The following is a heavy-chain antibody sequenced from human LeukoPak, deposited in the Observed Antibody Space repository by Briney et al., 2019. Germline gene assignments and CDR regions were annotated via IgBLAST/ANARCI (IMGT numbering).Heavy chain of an antibody. CDR1: EFDFSSHA. CDR2: ISISGSKT. Sequence: QSGGSLRLSCAASEFDFSSHAITWVRQAPGKGLEWVSAISISGSKTYYADSVKGRFTISRDNSKNTLYLQMNSLRAEDTAVYYCANEIRPNDYWGQGTQVTVSS. J-gene: IGHJ4*02. V-gene: IGHV3-23*01. D-gene: IGHD4-17*01. CDR3: ANEIRPNDY.